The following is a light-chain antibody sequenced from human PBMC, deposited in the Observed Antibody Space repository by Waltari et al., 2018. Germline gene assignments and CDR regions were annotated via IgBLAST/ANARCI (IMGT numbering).Light chain of an antibody. CDR3: QQYYVWPPIT. Sequence: VLLTQSPASLSVSTGDTVILSCRASQSVRTNLVWYQQKAGQAPRTLIYRASTRASGVPSRFSGSGSETDFTLIISSLQSEDAAVYFCQQYYVWPPITFGGGTKLEI. J-gene: IGKJ4*01. CDR2: RAS. V-gene: IGKV3-15*01. CDR1: QSVRTN.